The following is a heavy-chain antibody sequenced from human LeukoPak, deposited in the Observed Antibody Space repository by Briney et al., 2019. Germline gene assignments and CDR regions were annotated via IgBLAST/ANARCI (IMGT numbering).Heavy chain of an antibody. V-gene: IGHV4-59*01. CDR2: IYYSRST. CDR3: AKWSDYANAFDI. CDR1: GGSITSYY. J-gene: IGHJ3*02. D-gene: IGHD4-17*01. Sequence: SETLSLTCTVSGGSITSYYWSWIRQSPGKGLEWIGHIYYSRSTDYSPSLKSRVTISIDTSRKQFSLKVSSVTAADTAMYYYAKWSDYANAFDIWGQGTVVIVSS.